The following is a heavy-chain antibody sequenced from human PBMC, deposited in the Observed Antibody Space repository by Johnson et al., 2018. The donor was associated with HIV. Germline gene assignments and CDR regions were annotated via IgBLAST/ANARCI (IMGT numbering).Heavy chain of an antibody. Sequence: QVQLVESGGGFVQPGGSLRLSCAASGFTFSNAWMSWVRQAPGKGLEWVAVISYDGSNKYYADSVKGRFTISRDNSKNTLYLQMKSLRAEDTAVYYCARARGYSGYADAFDIWGQGTMVTVSS. CDR2: ISYDGSNK. CDR1: GFTFSNAW. CDR3: ARARGYSGYADAFDI. D-gene: IGHD1-26*01. V-gene: IGHV3-30-3*01. J-gene: IGHJ3*02.